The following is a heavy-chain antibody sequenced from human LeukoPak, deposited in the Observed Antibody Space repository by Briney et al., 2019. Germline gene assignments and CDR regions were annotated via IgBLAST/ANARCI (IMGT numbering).Heavy chain of an antibody. CDR2: ISYDGSNK. CDR3: ARGTYSSSWYYMDV. CDR1: GFTFSSYA. Sequence: GGSLRLSCAASGFTFSSYAMHWVRQAPGKGLEWVAVISYDGSNKYYADSVKGRFTISKDNSKNTLYLQMNSLRAEDTAVYYCARGTYSSSWYYMDVWGKGTTVTVSS. V-gene: IGHV3-30*04. D-gene: IGHD6-13*01. J-gene: IGHJ6*03.